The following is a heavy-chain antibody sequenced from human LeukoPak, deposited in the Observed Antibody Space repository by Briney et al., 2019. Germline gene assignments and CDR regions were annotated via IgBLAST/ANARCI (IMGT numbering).Heavy chain of an antibody. V-gene: IGHV3-23*01. CDR3: AKRGTMMVTGFDY. CDR2: ISGSGGST. Sequence: PGGSLRLSCAASGFTFSSYAMSWVRQAPGKGLEWVSAISGSGGSTYYADSVKGRFTISRDNTKNTLYLQMNSLRAEDTAVYYCAKRGTMMVTGFDYWGQGTLVTVSS. CDR1: GFTFSSYA. J-gene: IGHJ4*02. D-gene: IGHD3-22*01.